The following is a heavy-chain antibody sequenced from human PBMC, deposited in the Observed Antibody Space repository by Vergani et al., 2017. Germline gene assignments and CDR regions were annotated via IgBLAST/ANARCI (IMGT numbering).Heavy chain of an antibody. D-gene: IGHD2/OR15-2a*01. CDR2: IYHSGST. J-gene: IGHJ6*02. CDR3: ARVSSRVSYYYDGMDV. CDR1: GGSLTSSNW. V-gene: IGHV4-4*02. Sequence: QVQLQESGPGLVKPSGTLSLTCAVSGGSLTSSNWWSWVRQPPGKGLEWIGEIYHSGSTNYNPSLKRRVTISVDKSKNQFSLKLSSVTAADTAVYYCARVSSRVSYYYDGMDVWGQGTTVTVSS.